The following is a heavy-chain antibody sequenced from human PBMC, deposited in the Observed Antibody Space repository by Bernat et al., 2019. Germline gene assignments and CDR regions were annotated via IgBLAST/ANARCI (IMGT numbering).Heavy chain of an antibody. V-gene: IGHV3-74*01. CDR3: AKAEYSSSSRHFDY. CDR2: VNGDGSST. CDR1: GLTFRSFW. Sequence: EVQLVESGGGLVQPGGSLRLSCAASGLTFRSFWMHWVRQAPGKGLVWVSRVNGDGSSTSYADSVKGRFTISRDNAKNTLYLQMNSLRAEDTAVYYCAKAEYSSSSRHFDYWGQGTLVTVSS. J-gene: IGHJ4*02. D-gene: IGHD6-6*01.